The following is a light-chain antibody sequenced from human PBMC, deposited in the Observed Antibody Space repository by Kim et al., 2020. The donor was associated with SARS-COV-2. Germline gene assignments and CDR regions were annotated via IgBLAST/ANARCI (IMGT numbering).Light chain of an antibody. Sequence: DIQMTQSPSSLSASVGDRVTITCRASQSISSYLNWYQRKPGKAPKLLIYAASSLQSGVPSRFSGRGSGTEFTLTISSLQPEDFATYYCQESYSISHTFGQGTKLEI. V-gene: IGKV1-39*01. CDR2: AAS. J-gene: IGKJ2*01. CDR1: QSISSY. CDR3: QESYSISHT.